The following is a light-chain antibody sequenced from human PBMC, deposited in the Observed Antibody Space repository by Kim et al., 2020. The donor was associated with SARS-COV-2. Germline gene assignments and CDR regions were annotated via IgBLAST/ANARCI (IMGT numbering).Light chain of an antibody. CDR3: QQYDNLPFT. Sequence: PGERATLSCGASQTVSNNFLAWYQQRPGLAPRLLIYDASIRATGIPDRFSGSVSGTDFTLTLSRLEPEDFAIYYCQQYDNLPFTFGPGTKVD. CDR2: DAS. J-gene: IGKJ3*01. CDR1: QTVSNNF. V-gene: IGKV3D-20*01.